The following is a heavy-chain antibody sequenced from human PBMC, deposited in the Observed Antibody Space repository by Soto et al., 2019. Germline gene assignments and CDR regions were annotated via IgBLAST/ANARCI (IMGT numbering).Heavy chain of an antibody. J-gene: IGHJ6*02. D-gene: IGHD3-3*01. CDR1: GYSFSKYG. CDR3: ARGGGSSLRFLEWLSEPHYYYYYGTDV. Sequence: GASVKVSCKASGYSFSKYGINWVRQAPGQGLEWVGWISAFSGRTNYAHNFRGRVAMTTDTSTSTAYMELSTLRSDDTAVYYCARGGGSSLRFLEWLSEPHYYYYYGTDVWGQGTTVTVSS. V-gene: IGHV1-18*01. CDR2: ISAFSGRT.